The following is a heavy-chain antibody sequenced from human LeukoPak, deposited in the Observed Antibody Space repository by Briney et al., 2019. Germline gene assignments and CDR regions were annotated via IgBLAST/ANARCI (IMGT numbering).Heavy chain of an antibody. Sequence: PSETLSLTCAVSGVSISPYYWAWIRQPPGKGLEWIGYIHTSGSNNQYPSLKSRVTISVDKTKNHFSLRLTSVTAADTAVYYCARLSAAVHLGAFDLWGQGTMVTVSS. CDR2: IHTSGSN. CDR1: GVSISPYY. D-gene: IGHD3-3*01. V-gene: IGHV4-4*09. J-gene: IGHJ3*01. CDR3: ARLSAAVHLGAFDL.